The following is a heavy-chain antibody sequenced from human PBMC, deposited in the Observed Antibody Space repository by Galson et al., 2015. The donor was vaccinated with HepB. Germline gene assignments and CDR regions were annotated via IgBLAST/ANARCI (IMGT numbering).Heavy chain of an antibody. CDR1: GYTFTGYY. CDR2: INPNSGGT. V-gene: IGHV1-2*02. Sequence: SVKVSCKASGYTFTGYYMHWVRQAPGQGLEWMGWINPNSGGTNYAQKFQGRVTMTRDTSISTAYMELSRLRSDDTAVYYCARDRCTNGVCYFLNWFDPWGQGTLVTVSS. J-gene: IGHJ5*02. D-gene: IGHD2-8*01. CDR3: ARDRCTNGVCYFLNWFDP.